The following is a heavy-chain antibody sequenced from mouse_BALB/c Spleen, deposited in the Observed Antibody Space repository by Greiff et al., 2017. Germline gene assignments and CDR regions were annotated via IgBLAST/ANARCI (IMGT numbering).Heavy chain of an antibody. J-gene: IGHJ3*01. V-gene: IGHV1-80*01. CDR2: IYPGDGDT. D-gene: IGHD2-3*01. CDR3: ARPGGDGQAWFAY. Sequence: QVQLQQSGAELVRPGSSVKISCKASGYAFSSYWMNWVKQRPGQGLEWIGQIYPGDGDTNYNGKFKGKATLTADKSSSTAYMQLSSLTSEDSAVYFCARPGGDGQAWFAYWGQGTLVTVSA. CDR1: GYAFSSYW.